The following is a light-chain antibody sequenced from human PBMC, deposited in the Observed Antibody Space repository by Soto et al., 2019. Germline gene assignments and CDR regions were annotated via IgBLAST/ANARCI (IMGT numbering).Light chain of an antibody. CDR2: GNS. CDR3: QSYDSSLSGLHV. Sequence: QSALTQPASVSGAPGQRVTISCTGTSSNIGAGYDVHWYQQLPGTAPKLLIYGNSNRPSGVPDRFSGSKSGTSASLAITGLQAEDEADYYCQSYDSSLSGLHVFGTGTKLTVL. V-gene: IGLV1-40*01. J-gene: IGLJ1*01. CDR1: SSNIGAGYD.